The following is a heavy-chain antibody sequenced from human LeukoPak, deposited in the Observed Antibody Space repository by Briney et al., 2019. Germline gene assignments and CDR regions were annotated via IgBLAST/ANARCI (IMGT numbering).Heavy chain of an antibody. J-gene: IGHJ5*02. CDR1: GFTFNNYY. CDR2: IIPILGIA. CDR3: ARGIQYYYDSSGLNWFDP. D-gene: IGHD3-22*01. Sequence: ASVKVSCKASGFTFNNYYIHWVRQAPGQGLEWMGRIIPILGIANYAQKFQGRVTITADKSTSTAYMELSSLRSEDTAVYYCARGIQYYYDSSGLNWFDPWGQGTLVTVSS. V-gene: IGHV1-69*04.